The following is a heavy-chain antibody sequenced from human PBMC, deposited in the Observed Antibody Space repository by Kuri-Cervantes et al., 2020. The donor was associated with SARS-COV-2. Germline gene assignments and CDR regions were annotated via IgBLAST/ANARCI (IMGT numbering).Heavy chain of an antibody. CDR1: GFPXSSFW. J-gene: IGHJ4*02. CDR3: ARPSLNXGSYFPD. Sequence: GGSLRLSCAXSGFPXSSFWMGWVRQAPGKGLEWXANIDXDGYEKYFVXXVKGRFXISRDNAXNSLFLQMNSLRXEDTAXXFCARPSLNXGSYFPDWGQGTLVTVSS. CDR2: IDXDGYEK. V-gene: IGHV3-7*03. D-gene: IGHD1-26*01.